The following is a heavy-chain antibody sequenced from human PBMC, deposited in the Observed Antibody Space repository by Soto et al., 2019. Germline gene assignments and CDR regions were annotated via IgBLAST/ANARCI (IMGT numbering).Heavy chain of an antibody. CDR3: ARAMIWSYPYGDGYYFDY. D-gene: IGHD3-16*01. J-gene: IGHJ4*02. CDR2: INTGNGNT. Sequence: QVQLVPSGAEVKKPGASVKVSCKASGYTFTRYPIHWVRQAPGQRLEWMGWINTGNGNTKYSQKYQGKVTIPRDTSADTVYREMCSLRSEDTAMYYCARAMIWSYPYGDGYYFDYWGQGTLGTVSS. V-gene: IGHV1-3*04. CDR1: GYTFTRYP.